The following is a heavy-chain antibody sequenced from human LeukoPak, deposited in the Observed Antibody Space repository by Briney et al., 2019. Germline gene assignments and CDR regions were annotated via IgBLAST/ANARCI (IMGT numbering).Heavy chain of an antibody. CDR1: GDSVSSNSAA. J-gene: IGHJ4*02. D-gene: IGHD6-19*01. Sequence: SQTLSLTCAISGDSVSSNSAAWNWIRQSPSRGLEWLGRTYYRSKWYNDYAVSVKSRITINPDTSKNQFSLQLNSVTPEDTAVYYRARDSSGWYPPSGNFDYWGQGTLVTVSS. CDR2: TYYRSKWYN. CDR3: ARDSSGWYPPSGNFDY. V-gene: IGHV6-1*01.